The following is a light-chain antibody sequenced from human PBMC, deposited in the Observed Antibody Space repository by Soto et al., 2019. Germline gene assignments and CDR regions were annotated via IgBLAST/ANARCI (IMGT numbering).Light chain of an antibody. CDR3: CSFAGSRTWV. CDR2: EVN. Sequence: QSVLTQPASVSGSPGQSITISCTGTSSDVGNYNFVSWYQQHPGKAPKFMIYEVNKRPSGVSNRFSGSKSGNTASLTISGLEAEDEADYYCCSFAGSRTWVFGGGTKLTVL. V-gene: IGLV2-23*02. CDR1: SSDVGNYNF. J-gene: IGLJ3*02.